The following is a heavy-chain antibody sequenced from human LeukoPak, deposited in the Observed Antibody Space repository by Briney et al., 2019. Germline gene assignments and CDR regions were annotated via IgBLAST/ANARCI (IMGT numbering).Heavy chain of an antibody. Sequence: SETLSLTCTVSGDSISNYFWSWIRQPPGKGLEWIGYIYTSGSTNYNPSLKSRVTISVDTSENQFSLKLTSATAADTAVYYCARSYSRSSHFDNWGQGTLVTVSS. CDR3: ARSYSRSSHFDN. V-gene: IGHV4-4*09. CDR2: IYTSGST. D-gene: IGHD6-6*01. J-gene: IGHJ4*02. CDR1: GDSISNYF.